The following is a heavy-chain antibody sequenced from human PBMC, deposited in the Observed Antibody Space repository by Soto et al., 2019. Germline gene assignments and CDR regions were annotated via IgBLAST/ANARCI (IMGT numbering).Heavy chain of an antibody. CDR1: CSSINSSVYY. CDR2: MFYGVST. D-gene: IGHD3-3*01. CDR3: ARLPSRHLEDY. V-gene: IGHV4-39*01. Sequence: SETLSLTCTVSCSSINSSVYYWGWIRQPPGKGLDWIGSMFYGVSTYYNPSLKSRVTVSVDTSKNQFSLNLRSVTAADTAVYYCARLPSRHLEDYWGQGTLVNVSS. J-gene: IGHJ4*02.